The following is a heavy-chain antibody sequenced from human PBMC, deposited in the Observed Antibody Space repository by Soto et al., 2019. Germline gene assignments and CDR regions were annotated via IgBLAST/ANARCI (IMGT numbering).Heavy chain of an antibody. V-gene: IGHV3-30-3*01. CDR1: GFTFSSYA. CDR3: ARDTLPLIVVALGAFDI. CDR2: ISYDGSNK. Sequence: PGGSLRLSCAASGFTFSSYAMHWVRQAPGKGLEWVAVISYDGSNKYYADSVKGRFTISRDNSKNTLYLQMNSLRAEDTAVYYCARDTLPLIVVALGAFDIWGQGTMVTVSS. J-gene: IGHJ3*02. D-gene: IGHD2-21*01.